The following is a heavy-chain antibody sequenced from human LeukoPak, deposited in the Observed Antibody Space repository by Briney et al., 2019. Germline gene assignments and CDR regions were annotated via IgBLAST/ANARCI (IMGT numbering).Heavy chain of an antibody. J-gene: IGHJ6*03. CDR1: GGSISSGGYS. V-gene: IGHV4-61*08. CDR2: IYYSGST. Sequence: PSETLSLTCAVSGGSISSGGYSWSWIRQPPGKGLEWIGYIYYSGSTNYNPSLKSRVTISVDASKNQFSLKLSSVTAADTAVYYCARVSRVFGNYYGSGSYDYYYYYYMDVWGKGATVTISS. D-gene: IGHD3-10*01. CDR3: ARVSRVFGNYYGSGSYDYYYYYYMDV.